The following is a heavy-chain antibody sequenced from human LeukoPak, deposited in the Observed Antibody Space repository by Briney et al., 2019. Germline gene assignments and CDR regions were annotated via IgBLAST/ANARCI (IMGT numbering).Heavy chain of an antibody. J-gene: IGHJ4*02. D-gene: IGHD2-2*01. CDR1: GGSFSGYY. V-gene: IGHV4-34*01. CDR2: INHSGST. CDR3: ARGGDDIVVVPAAPTYYFDY. Sequence: PSETLSLTCAVYGGSFSGYYWSWIRQPPGKGLEWIGEINHSGSTNYNPSLKSRVTISVDTSKNQFSLKLSSVTAADTAVYYCARGGDDIVVVPAAPTYYFDYWGQGTLVTVSS.